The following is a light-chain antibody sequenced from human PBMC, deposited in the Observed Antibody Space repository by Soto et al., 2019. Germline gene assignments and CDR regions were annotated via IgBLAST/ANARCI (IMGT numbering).Light chain of an antibody. CDR1: QSISSW. V-gene: IGKV1-5*03. J-gene: IGKJ1*01. CDR2: KAS. Sequence: DIQMTQSPSTLSASVGDRATISCRASQSISSWLAWYQQKPGQAPRLLIYKASSLESGIPARFSGSGSGTEFTLTISRLQPDDFAAYYCQHYDSYSGAFGQGTKVDIK. CDR3: QHYDSYSGA.